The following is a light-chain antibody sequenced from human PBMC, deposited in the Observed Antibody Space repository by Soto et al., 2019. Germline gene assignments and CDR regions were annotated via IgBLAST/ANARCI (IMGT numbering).Light chain of an antibody. V-gene: IGLV2-23*01. J-gene: IGLJ1*01. CDR3: CSYVGATTYV. CDR1: SSTVGGFNV. Sequence: QSALTQPASVSGSPGQSITISCTGTSSTVGGFNVVSWYQQHPGKAPKVIIYEGIDRPSGVSNRFSGSNSGSTASLTISGLQAEDEADYYCCSYVGATTYVFGTGTKLTVL. CDR2: EGI.